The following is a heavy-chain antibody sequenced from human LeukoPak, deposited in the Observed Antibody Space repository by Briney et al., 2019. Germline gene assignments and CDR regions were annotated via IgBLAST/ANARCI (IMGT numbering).Heavy chain of an antibody. D-gene: IGHD1-26*01. J-gene: IGHJ4*02. Sequence: SVKVSCKASGGTFSSYAISWVRQAPGQGLEWMGGIIPIFGTANYAQKFQGRVTITTDESTSTAYMELSSLRSEDTAVYYCAKSGFPWELHSYFDYWGQGTLVTVSS. CDR3: AKSGFPWELHSYFDY. V-gene: IGHV1-69*05. CDR1: GGTFSSYA. CDR2: IIPIFGTA.